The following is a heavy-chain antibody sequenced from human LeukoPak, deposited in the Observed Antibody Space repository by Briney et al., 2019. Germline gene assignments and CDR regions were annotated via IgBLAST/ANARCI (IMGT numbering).Heavy chain of an antibody. V-gene: IGHV3-30*18. J-gene: IGHJ4*02. CDR2: ISYDGSNK. Sequence: GRSLRLSYAASGFTFSSYGMHWVRQAPGKGLEWVAVISYDGSNKYYADSVKGRFTISRDNSKNTLYLQMNSLRAEDTAVYCCAKFPQGDYYGYWGQGTLVTVSS. CDR1: GFTFSSYG. CDR3: AKFPQGDYYGY.